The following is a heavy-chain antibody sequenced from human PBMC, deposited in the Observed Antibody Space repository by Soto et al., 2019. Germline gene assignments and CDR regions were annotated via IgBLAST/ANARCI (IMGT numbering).Heavy chain of an antibody. J-gene: IGHJ5*02. Sequence: PSQIKSLPCTVADGSSGGYYGSWIRKHPGKGLEWIGYIYYSGSTNYNPSLKSRVTMSVDTSKNQFSLKLSSVTAADTAVYYCAREGPARWSGYFLDPWGQGTLVSVSS. CDR3: AREGPARWSGYFLDP. CDR2: IYYSGST. D-gene: IGHD3-3*01. CDR1: DGSSGGYY. V-gene: IGHV4-59*01.